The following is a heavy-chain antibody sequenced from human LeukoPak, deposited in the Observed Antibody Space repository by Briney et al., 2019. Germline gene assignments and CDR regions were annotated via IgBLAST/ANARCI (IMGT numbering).Heavy chain of an antibody. V-gene: IGHV3-23*01. J-gene: IGHJ2*01. D-gene: IGHD1-26*01. CDR3: AKDRGSYYVNWYFDL. CDR2: ISGSGGST. CDR1: GFTFSSYA. Sequence: GGSLRLSRAASGFTFSSYAMSWVRQAPGKGLEWVSAISGSGGSTYYADSVKGRFTISRDNSKNTPYLQMNSLRAEDTAVYYCAKDRGSYYVNWYFDLWGRGTLVTVSS.